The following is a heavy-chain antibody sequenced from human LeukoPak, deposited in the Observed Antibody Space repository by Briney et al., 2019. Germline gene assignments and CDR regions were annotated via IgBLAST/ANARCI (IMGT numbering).Heavy chain of an antibody. D-gene: IGHD2-2*01. J-gene: IGHJ6*03. V-gene: IGHV4-34*01. Sequence: SETLSLTCAVYGGSFSGYYWSWIRQPPGKGLEWIGSIYYSGSTYYNPSLKSRVTISVDTSKNQFSLKLSSVTAADTAVYYCARQGGYCSSTSCYYYYMDVWGKGTTVTVSS. CDR1: GGSFSGYY. CDR2: IYYSGST. CDR3: ARQGGYCSSTSCYYYYMDV.